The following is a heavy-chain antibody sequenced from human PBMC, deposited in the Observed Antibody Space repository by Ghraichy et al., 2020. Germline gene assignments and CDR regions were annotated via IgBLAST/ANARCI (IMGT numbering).Heavy chain of an antibody. Sequence: SETLSLTCTVSGGSTSSGDYYWSWIRQPPGKGLEWIGYIYYSGSTSYNPSLKSRVTISVDTSKNQFSLKLSSVTAADTAVYYCARAAAADPGATMDVWGQGTTVTVSS. D-gene: IGHD6-13*01. V-gene: IGHV4-30-4*01. CDR2: IYYSGST. CDR3: ARAAAADPGATMDV. J-gene: IGHJ6*02. CDR1: GGSTSSGDYY.